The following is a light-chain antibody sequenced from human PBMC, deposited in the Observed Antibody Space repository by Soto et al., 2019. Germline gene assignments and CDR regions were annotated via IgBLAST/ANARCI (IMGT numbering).Light chain of an antibody. CDR2: AAS. V-gene: IGKV1-27*01. Sequence: DIQMTQSPSSLSASVGDRVTITCRASQGISNYLAWYQQKPGKVPKLLIYAASTLQSGVPSRFSGSGSGTDFTLTISSLKPEDVAIYYYQKYNSAPWTFGQGTKVEIK. CDR1: QGISNY. CDR3: QKYNSAPWT. J-gene: IGKJ1*01.